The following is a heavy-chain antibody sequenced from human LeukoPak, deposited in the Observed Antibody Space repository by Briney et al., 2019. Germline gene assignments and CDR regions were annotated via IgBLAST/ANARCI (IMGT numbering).Heavy chain of an antibody. CDR2: INPNSGGT. D-gene: IGHD3-10*01. CDR3: ARDYGSGSQNLNWFDP. Sequence: ASVKVSCKASGYTFTGYYMHWVRQAPGQGLEWMGWINPNSGGTNYAQKFQGRVIMTRDTSISTAYMELSRLRSDDTAVYYCARDYGSGSQNLNWFDPWGQGTLVTVSS. J-gene: IGHJ5*02. CDR1: GYTFTGYY. V-gene: IGHV1-2*02.